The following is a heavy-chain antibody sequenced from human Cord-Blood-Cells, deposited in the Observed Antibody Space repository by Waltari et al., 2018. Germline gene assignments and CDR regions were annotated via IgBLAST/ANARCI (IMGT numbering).Heavy chain of an antibody. CDR3: ARGGDYSNAFDI. J-gene: IGHJ3*02. Sequence: HWVRQAPGKGLVWVSRINSDGSSTSYADSVKGRFTISRDNAKNTLYLQMNSLRAEDTAVYYCARGGDYSNAFDIWGQGTMVTVSS. V-gene: IGHV3-74*01. CDR2: INSDGSST. D-gene: IGHD4-4*01.